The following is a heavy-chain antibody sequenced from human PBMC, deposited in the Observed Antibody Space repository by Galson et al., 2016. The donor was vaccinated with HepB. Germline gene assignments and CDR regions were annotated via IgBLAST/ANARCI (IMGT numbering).Heavy chain of an antibody. CDR2: VYHDDSDT. J-gene: IGHJ4*02. V-gene: IGHV5-51*03. CDR1: GYSFTGYW. CDR3: AILGGSMGKRAGAAGFDY. Sequence: QSGAEVKKPGESLKISCKGSGYSFTGYWIAWVRQTPEKGLEFMGIVYHDDSDTLYSPSFQGQVTISADQSITTAYLQWSALKPSDTAMYYCAILGGSMGKRAGAAGFDYWGQGTLVTVSS. D-gene: IGHD1-26*01.